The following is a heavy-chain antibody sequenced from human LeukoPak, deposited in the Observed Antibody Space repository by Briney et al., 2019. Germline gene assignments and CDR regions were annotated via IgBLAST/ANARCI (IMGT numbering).Heavy chain of an antibody. CDR1: GGTFSSYA. V-gene: IGHV1-69*05. CDR3: ARADYRYYYYMDV. CDR2: IIPIFGTA. J-gene: IGHJ6*03. D-gene: IGHD4-11*01. Sequence: SVKVSCKASGGTFSSYAIGWVRQAPGQRLEWLGRIIPIFGTANYAQKFQGRVTITTDESTSTAYMELSSLRSEDTAVYYCARADYRYYYYMDVWGKGTTVTVSS.